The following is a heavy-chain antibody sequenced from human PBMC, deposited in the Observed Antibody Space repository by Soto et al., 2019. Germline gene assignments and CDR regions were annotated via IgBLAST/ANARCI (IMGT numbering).Heavy chain of an antibody. CDR2: IYTSGRT. CDR3: ARHIVVVPAAIGWFDH. Sequence: HVQLQESGPGLVTPSETLSLTCTVSGGSISSYYWSWIRQPAGKGLEWIGRIYTSGRTNYNPSLKVRVTMSVDTSKNQFSLKLSSVTAADTAVYYCARHIVVVPAAIGWFDHWCQGTLVTFSS. D-gene: IGHD2-2*01. J-gene: IGHJ5*02. CDR1: GGSISSYY. V-gene: IGHV4-4*07.